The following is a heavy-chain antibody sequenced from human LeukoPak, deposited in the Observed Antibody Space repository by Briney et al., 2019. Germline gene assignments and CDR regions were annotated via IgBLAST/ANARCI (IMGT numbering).Heavy chain of an antibody. J-gene: IGHJ5*02. Sequence: ASVKVSCKASGYTFTSYGISWVRQAPGQGLEWMGWIGAYNGNTNYAQKLQGRVTMTTDTSTSTAYMELRSLRSDDTAVYYCARVSGYYYDSSGYPHTTPNWFDPWGQGTLATVSS. V-gene: IGHV1-18*01. CDR1: GYTFTSYG. D-gene: IGHD3-22*01. CDR2: IGAYNGNT. CDR3: ARVSGYYYDSSGYPHTTPNWFDP.